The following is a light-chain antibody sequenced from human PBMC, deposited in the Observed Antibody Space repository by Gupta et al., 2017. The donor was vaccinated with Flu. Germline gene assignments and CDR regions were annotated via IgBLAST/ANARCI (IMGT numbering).Light chain of an antibody. J-gene: IGLJ1*01. CDR2: KDI. V-gene: IGLV3-25*02. CDR1: ALPKQY. Sequence: SYELTQPPSVSVSPGQTARITCSGDALPKQYANWYQQKPGQAPVVVIYKDIERPSGIPERFSGSSSGTTLTLTISGVEADDEADYYCQSADSSGSYVFGTGTKVTVL. CDR3: QSADSSGSYV.